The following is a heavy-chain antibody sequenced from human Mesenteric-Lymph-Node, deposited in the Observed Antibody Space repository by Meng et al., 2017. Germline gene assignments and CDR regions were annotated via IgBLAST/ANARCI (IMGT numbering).Heavy chain of an antibody. D-gene: IGHD3-22*01. CDR2: ISAYNGNT. V-gene: IGHV1-18*01. J-gene: IGHJ4*02. Sequence: ASVKVSCKASGYTFTSYAMHWVRQAPGQGLEWMGWISAYNGNTNYAQKFQGRVTMTRNTSTSTAYMELRSLRSDDTAVYYCARDYYDSSAYYYGHWGQGTRVTVSS. CDR3: ARDYYDSSAYYYGH. CDR1: GYTFTSYA.